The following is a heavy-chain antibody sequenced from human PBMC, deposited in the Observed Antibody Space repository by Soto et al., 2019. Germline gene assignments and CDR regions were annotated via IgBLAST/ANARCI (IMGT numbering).Heavy chain of an antibody. Sequence: GGSLRLSCAASGFTFSTYAMIWVRQAPGKGLEWVLVITGSGGRTYYADSVKGRFTISRDTSKKTLFLQMNSLRAEDTAVYYCAKDRYGDYGGIDYWGQGTMVTVSS. CDR2: ITGSGGRT. CDR3: AKDRYGDYGGIDY. D-gene: IGHD4-17*01. CDR1: GFTFSTYA. V-gene: IGHV3-23*01. J-gene: IGHJ4*02.